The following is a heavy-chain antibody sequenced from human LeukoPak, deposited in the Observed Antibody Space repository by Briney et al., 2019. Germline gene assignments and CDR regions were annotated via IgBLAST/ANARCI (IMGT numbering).Heavy chain of an antibody. V-gene: IGHV3-74*01. Sequence: GGTLRHSCACTVFTFSNYWIYWVRPPPSRGLVWVSRTDSDGSSTGYADSVKGRFSISRDDAKNTLYLQMNSLRVEDTADYYCATGGDYGRYWGQGTLVTVSS. D-gene: IGHD4-17*01. CDR3: ATGGDYGRY. CDR1: VFTFSNYW. J-gene: IGHJ4*02. CDR2: TDSDGSST.